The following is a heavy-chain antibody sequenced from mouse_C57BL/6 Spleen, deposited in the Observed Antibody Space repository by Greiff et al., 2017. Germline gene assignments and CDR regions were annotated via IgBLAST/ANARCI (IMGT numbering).Heavy chain of an antibody. Sequence: EVQRVESGGGLVKPGGSLKLSCAASGFTFSSYDMSWIRRTPEKRLDGVATISDGGSYTYYTDNVKGRFTISRDIAKNNLYLQMSHLKSEDTAMYYCAREGFSWDYWGQGTTLTVSS. D-gene: IGHD1-1*01. J-gene: IGHJ2*01. CDR3: AREGFSWDY. V-gene: IGHV5-4*01. CDR2: ISDGGSYT. CDR1: GFTFSSYD.